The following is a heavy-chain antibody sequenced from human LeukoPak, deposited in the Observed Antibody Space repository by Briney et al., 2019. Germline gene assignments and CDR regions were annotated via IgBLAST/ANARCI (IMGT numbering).Heavy chain of an antibody. CDR2: ISYDVSNK. D-gene: IGHD2-2*01. CDR3: ARDRSCSSTSCFHGRLDP. V-gene: IGHV3-30*04. Sequence: PGGSLRLSCAASGFTFSSYAMHWVRQAPGKGLEWVAVISYDVSNKYYADSVKGRFTISRDNSKNTLYLQMNSLRAEDTAVYYCARDRSCSSTSCFHGRLDPWGQGTLVTVSS. J-gene: IGHJ5*02. CDR1: GFTFSSYA.